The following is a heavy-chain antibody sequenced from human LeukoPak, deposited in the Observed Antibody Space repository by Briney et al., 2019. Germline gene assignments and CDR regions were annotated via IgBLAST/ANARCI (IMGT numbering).Heavy chain of an antibody. CDR1: GYTFTGYY. CDR2: ISAYNGNT. D-gene: IGHD3-3*01. V-gene: IGHV1-18*04. Sequence: ASVKVSCKASGYTFTGYYMHWVRQAPGQGLEWMGWISAYNGNTNYAQKLQGRVTMTTDTSTSTAYMELRSLRSDDTAVYYCARVSLAHGDFWSGYPYYYYGMDVWGQGTTVTVSS. CDR3: ARVSLAHGDFWSGYPYYYYGMDV. J-gene: IGHJ6*02.